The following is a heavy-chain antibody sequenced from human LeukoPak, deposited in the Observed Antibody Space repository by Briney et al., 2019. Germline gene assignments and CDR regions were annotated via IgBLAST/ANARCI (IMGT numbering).Heavy chain of an antibody. Sequence: SETLSLTCAVCGGSFSGYYWSWIRQPPGRGLDWIGEINHSGSTNYNPSLKSRVTISVDTSKNQFSLKLSSVTAADTAVYYCARGPTPPAFDIWGQGTMVTVSS. CDR1: GGSFSGYY. V-gene: IGHV4-34*01. CDR3: ARGPTPPAFDI. J-gene: IGHJ3*02. CDR2: INHSGST.